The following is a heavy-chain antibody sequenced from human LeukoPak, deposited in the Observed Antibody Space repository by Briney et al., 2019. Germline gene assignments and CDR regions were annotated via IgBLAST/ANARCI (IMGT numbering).Heavy chain of an antibody. D-gene: IGHD6-13*01. J-gene: IGHJ3*02. V-gene: IGHV1-18*01. CDR3: ATVDSCRIALDI. Sequence: ASVKVSCKASGYTFTSYGISWVRQAPGQGLEWMGWISAYNGNTNYAQKLQGRVTMTPDTSTSTAYMELRSLRSDDTAVYYCATVDSCRIALDIWGQGTMVTVSS. CDR2: ISAYNGNT. CDR1: GYTFTSYG.